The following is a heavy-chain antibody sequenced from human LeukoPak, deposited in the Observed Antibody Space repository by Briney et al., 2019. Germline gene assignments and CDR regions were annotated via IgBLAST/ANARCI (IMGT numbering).Heavy chain of an antibody. CDR1: GFTFSSYS. J-gene: IGHJ4*02. Sequence: PGGSLRLSCAASGFTFSSYSMNWVRQAPGKGLEWVSYIGTSSSIIYYADSVKGRFTISRDNAKNSLYLQMNSLRDEDTAVYYCARHDYAGNSGDYWSQGTLVTVSS. CDR2: IGTSSSII. V-gene: IGHV3-48*02. D-gene: IGHD4-23*01. CDR3: ARHDYAGNSGDY.